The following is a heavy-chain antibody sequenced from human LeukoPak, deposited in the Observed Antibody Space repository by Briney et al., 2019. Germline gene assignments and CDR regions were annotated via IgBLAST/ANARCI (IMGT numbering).Heavy chain of an antibody. D-gene: IGHD3-10*01. Sequence: ASVKVSCKASGYTFTDYYMHWVRQAPGQGLEWMGWINPNSGGTKYAQKFQGWVTMTREASISTAYMELSRLRSDDTAVYYCARSEASGSGTYYDAFDMWGHGTMVTVSS. J-gene: IGHJ3*02. CDR2: INPNSGGT. CDR3: ARSEASGSGTYYDAFDM. CDR1: GYTFTDYY. V-gene: IGHV1-2*04.